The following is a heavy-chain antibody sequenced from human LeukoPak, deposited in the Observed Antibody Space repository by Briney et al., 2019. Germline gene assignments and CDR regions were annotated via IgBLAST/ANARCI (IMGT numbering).Heavy chain of an antibody. CDR3: ARGRAYSGSYYLDY. V-gene: IGHV3-20*04. D-gene: IGHD1-26*01. Sequence: PGGSLRLSCAASGFTFSSYAMSWVRQAPGKGLEWVSGINWNGGSTGYADSVKGRFTISRDNAKNSLYLQMNSLRAEDTALYYCARGRAYSGSYYLDYWGQGTLVTVSS. CDR1: GFTFSSYA. J-gene: IGHJ4*02. CDR2: INWNGGST.